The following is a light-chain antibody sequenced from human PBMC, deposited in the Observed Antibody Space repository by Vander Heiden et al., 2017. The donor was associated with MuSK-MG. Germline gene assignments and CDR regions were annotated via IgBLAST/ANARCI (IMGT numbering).Light chain of an antibody. Sequence: DIQMTQSPSSLSASVGDRVTITCRASQSISSYLNWYQQKPGKAPKLLIYAASSLQSGVPSRFSGSRSGTDFTLTISSLQPEDFATYYCQQRDSTLWTFGQGTKVEIK. J-gene: IGKJ1*01. CDR2: AAS. CDR3: QQRDSTLWT. CDR1: QSISSY. V-gene: IGKV1-39*01.